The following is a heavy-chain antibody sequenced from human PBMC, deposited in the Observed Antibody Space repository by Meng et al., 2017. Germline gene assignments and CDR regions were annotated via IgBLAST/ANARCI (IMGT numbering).Heavy chain of an antibody. J-gene: IGHJ6*02. V-gene: IGHV1-69*13. CDR2: IIPIFGTA. D-gene: IGHD2-21*02. CDR3: ARPMGHCGGDCYSRYYYGMDV. CDR1: GGTFSSYA. Sequence: SVKVSCKASGGTFSSYAISWVRQAPGQGLEWMGGIIPIFGTANYAQRFQGRVTITADESTSTAYMELSSLRSEDTAVYYCARPMGHCGGDCYSRYYYGMDVWGQGTMVTVSS.